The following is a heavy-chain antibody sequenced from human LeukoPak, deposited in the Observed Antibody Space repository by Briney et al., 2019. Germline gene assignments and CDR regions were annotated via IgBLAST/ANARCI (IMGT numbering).Heavy chain of an antibody. D-gene: IGHD2-8*01. J-gene: IGHJ4*02. CDR2: IYYSGST. CDR3: ARLVLMVYATAFDY. V-gene: IGHV4-39*01. CDR1: GGSVSSNSYY. Sequence: SETLSLTCTVSGGSVSSNSYYWGWIRQPPGKGLEWIGSIYYSGSTYYNPSLKSRVTISVDTSKNQFSLKLSSVTAADTAVYYCARLVLMVYATAFDYWGQGTLVTVSS.